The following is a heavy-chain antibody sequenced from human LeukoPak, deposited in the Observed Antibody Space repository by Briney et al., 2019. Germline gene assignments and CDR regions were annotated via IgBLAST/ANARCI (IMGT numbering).Heavy chain of an antibody. CDR1: GGPISSSSYY. CDR3: ARVISGTTRYYYYYYMDV. V-gene: IGHV4-39*07. J-gene: IGHJ6*03. D-gene: IGHD1-14*01. CDR2: IYYSGST. Sequence: SETLSLTCTVSGGPISSSSYYWGWIRQPPGTGLEWIGSIYYSGSTYYNPSLKSRVTISVDTSKNQFSLKLSSVTAADTAVYYCARVISGTTRYYYYYYMDVWGKGTTVTVSS.